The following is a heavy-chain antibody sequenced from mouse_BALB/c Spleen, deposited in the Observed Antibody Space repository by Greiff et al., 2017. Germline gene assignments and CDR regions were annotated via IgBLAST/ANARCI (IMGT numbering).Heavy chain of an antibody. V-gene: IGHV1S137*01. J-gene: IGHJ4*01. CDR3: ARSYGSRGYYAMDY. CDR1: GYTFTDYA. D-gene: IGHD1-1*01. CDR2: ISTYYGDA. Sequence: VQLQQSGAELVRPGVSVKISCKGSGYTFTDYAMHWVKQSHAKSLEWIGVISTYYGDASYNQKFKGKATMTVDKSSSTAYMELARLTSEDSAIYYCARSYGSRGYYAMDYWGQGTSVTVSS.